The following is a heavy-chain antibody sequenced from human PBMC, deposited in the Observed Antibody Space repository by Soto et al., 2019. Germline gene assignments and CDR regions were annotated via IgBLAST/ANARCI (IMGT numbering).Heavy chain of an antibody. D-gene: IGHD2-2*01. J-gene: IGHJ4*03. CDR2: INPNSGGT. V-gene: IGHV1-2*04. CDR1: GYTFTGYY. CDR3: ARRKYCSSTTCFDY. Sequence: VKVSCKASGYTFTGYYMHWVRQAPGQGLEWMGWINPNSGGTNYAQKFQGWVTMTRDTSISTAYMELSRLRSDDTAVYYCARRKYCSSTTCFDYWGQGTMVTVSS.